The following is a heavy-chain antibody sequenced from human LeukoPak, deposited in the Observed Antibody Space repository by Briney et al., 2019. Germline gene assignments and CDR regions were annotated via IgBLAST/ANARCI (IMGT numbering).Heavy chain of an antibody. Sequence: PGGSLRLSCAASEFTFSNYAMTWVRQAPGKGLEWVSAISGSGGSTYYADSVKGRFTISRDNSKNALYLQMNSLRAEDTAVYYCAKCGTSSGFDYWGQGSLVTVSS. J-gene: IGHJ4*02. CDR2: ISGSGGST. V-gene: IGHV3-23*01. CDR3: AKCGTSSGFDY. CDR1: EFTFSNYA. D-gene: IGHD1/OR15-1a*01.